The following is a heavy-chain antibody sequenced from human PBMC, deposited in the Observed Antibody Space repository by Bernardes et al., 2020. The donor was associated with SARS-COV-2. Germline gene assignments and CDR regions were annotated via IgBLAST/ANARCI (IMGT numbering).Heavy chain of an antibody. Sequence: ASVKVSCKASGYIFSDFGIIWVREAPGQGLEWMGWISPYNGNTNSAQKLQGRLTMTTDASTSTAYMELRSLRSDDTAVYYCAREVASTGYYYGYFDPWGQGTLVTVSS. V-gene: IGHV1-18*01. CDR3: AREVASTGYYYGYFDP. CDR1: GYIFSDFG. D-gene: IGHD3-22*01. CDR2: ISPYNGNT. J-gene: IGHJ5*02.